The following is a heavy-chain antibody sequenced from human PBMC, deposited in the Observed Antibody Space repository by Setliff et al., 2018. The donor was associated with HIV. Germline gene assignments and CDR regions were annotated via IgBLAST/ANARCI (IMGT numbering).Heavy chain of an antibody. CDR2: IIPIFGTT. J-gene: IGHJ3*02. V-gene: IGHV1-69*05. D-gene: IGHD5-18*01. CDR1: GYTFSSYA. CDR3: ARDLTPFGPNPSGYSTGQRGHPFDI. Sequence: GASVKVSCKASGYTFSSYAISWVRRAPGQGPEWMGAIIPIFGTTKYAQRFQGRITMTTDTSASTAFLELRSLRFDDSAMYFCARDLTPFGPNPSGYSTGQRGHPFDIWGQGTRVTVSS.